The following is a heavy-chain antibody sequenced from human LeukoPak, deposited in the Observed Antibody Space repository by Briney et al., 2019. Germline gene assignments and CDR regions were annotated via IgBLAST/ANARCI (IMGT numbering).Heavy chain of an antibody. CDR3: ARGPYYYDSSGYYYGY. V-gene: IGHV4-34*01. D-gene: IGHD3-22*01. CDR1: GGSFSGYY. CDR2: INHSGST. J-gene: IGHJ4*02. Sequence: SETLSLTCAVYGGSFSGYYWSWIRQPPGKGLEWIGEINHSGSTNYNPSLKSRVTISVDTSKNQSSLKLSSVTAADTAVYYCARGPYYYDSSGYYYGYWGQGTLVTVSS.